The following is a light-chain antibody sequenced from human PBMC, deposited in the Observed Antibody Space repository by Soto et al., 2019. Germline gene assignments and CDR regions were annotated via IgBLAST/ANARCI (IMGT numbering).Light chain of an antibody. CDR3: QQYSTYSGA. CDR1: QSISSW. CDR2: DAS. Sequence: DIQMTQSPSTLSASVGDRITITCRASQSISSWLAWYQQKPGKAPKVLIYDASRLESGVPSRFSGSASGTEFTLTISSLQPDDFATYYCQQYSTYSGAFGHGTKVEIK. J-gene: IGKJ1*01. V-gene: IGKV1-5*01.